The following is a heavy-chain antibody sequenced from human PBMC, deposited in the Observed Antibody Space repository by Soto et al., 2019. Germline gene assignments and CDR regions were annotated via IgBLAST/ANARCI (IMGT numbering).Heavy chain of an antibody. J-gene: IGHJ4*02. CDR3: ASGYSGYQLY. V-gene: IGHV3-30-3*01. CDR2: ISYDGSNK. CDR1: GFTFSSYA. D-gene: IGHD5-12*01. Sequence: VGSLRLSCAASGFTFSSYAMHWVRQAPGKGLEWVAVISYDGSNKYYADSVKGRFTISRDNSKNTLYLQMNSLRAEDTAVYYCASGYSGYQLYWGQGTLVTVSS.